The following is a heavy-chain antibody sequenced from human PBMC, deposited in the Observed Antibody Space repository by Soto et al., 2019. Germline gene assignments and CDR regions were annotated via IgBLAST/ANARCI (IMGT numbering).Heavy chain of an antibody. J-gene: IGHJ4*02. CDR1: GGAVSSTTW. Sequence: QVHLQESGPGLVKPSGTLSLTCDVSGGAVSSTTWWSWLRQPPGKGLEWIGEVYHAGNTNYNPSLESRVTMSVDKSKNQFSLKLNSVTAADTAVYYWARVFTGSGFDIWGQGTLVTVSS. CDR3: ARVFTGSGFDI. D-gene: IGHD2-8*02. CDR2: VYHAGNT. V-gene: IGHV4-4*02.